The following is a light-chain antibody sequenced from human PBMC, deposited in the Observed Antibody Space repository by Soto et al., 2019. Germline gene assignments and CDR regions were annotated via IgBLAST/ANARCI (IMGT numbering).Light chain of an antibody. V-gene: IGKV1-5*03. CDR2: KAP. Sequence: DIQMTQSPSTLSASVGDRVTITCRASQSISNWLAWYQQKPGKAPKLLTYKAPSLESGVASRFSGSGSGTEFTLSISSLQPDDFATYYCHQYNSSFGQGTKVEIK. CDR3: HQYNSS. CDR1: QSISNW. J-gene: IGKJ1*01.